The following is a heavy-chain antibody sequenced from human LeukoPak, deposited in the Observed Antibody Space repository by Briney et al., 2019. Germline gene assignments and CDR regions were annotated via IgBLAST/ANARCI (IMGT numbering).Heavy chain of an antibody. Sequence: ASVKVSCKASGYTFTSYAMHWVRQAPGQRLEWMGWINAGNGNTKYSQKFQGRVTMTRNTSISTAYMELSSLRSEDTAVYYCATYYYGSGSIDYWGQGTLVTVSS. CDR1: GYTFTSYA. CDR3: ATYYYGSGSIDY. CDR2: INAGNGNT. V-gene: IGHV1-3*01. D-gene: IGHD3-10*01. J-gene: IGHJ4*02.